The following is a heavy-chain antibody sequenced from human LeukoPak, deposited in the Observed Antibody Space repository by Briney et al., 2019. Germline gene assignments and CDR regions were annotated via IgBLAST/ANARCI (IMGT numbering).Heavy chain of an antibody. Sequence: GGSLRLSCAASGFTFSNAWMSWVRQAPGKGLEWVGRIKSKTDGGTTDYAAPVKGRFTISRDDSKSTLYLQMNSLKTEDTAVYYCTTASIVVACYYYYYGMDVWGKGTTVTVSS. D-gene: IGHD3-22*01. V-gene: IGHV3-15*01. CDR3: TTASIVVACYYYYYGMDV. CDR2: IKSKTDGGTT. CDR1: GFTFSNAW. J-gene: IGHJ6*04.